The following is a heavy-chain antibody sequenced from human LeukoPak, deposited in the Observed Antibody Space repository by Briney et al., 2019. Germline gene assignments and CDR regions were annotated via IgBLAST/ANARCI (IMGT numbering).Heavy chain of an antibody. D-gene: IGHD1-14*01. Sequence: SETLSLTCTVSGGSISSYYWTWIRQPPGEGLGWSGNIYYSGSTNYNPSLRSRVSMSVDTSNIQFSLKLSCVTAADTAVYYCARGGTYNGILSFDPWGQGTLVTVSS. J-gene: IGHJ5*02. V-gene: IGHV4-59*01. CDR1: GGSISSYY. CDR3: ARGGTYNGILSFDP. CDR2: IYYSGST.